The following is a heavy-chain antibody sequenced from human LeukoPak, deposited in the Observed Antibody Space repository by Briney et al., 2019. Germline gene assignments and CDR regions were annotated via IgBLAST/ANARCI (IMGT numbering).Heavy chain of an antibody. CDR1: GYTFTGYY. D-gene: IGHD2-8*01. V-gene: IGHV1-69*13. J-gene: IGHJ6*03. Sequence: ASVKVSCKASGYTFTGYYMHWARQAPGQGLEWMGGIIPIFGTANYAQKFQGRVTITADESTSTAYMELSSLRSEDTAVYYCARTTIITTNGPSYYYMDVWGKGTTVTISS. CDR3: ARTTIITTNGPSYYYMDV. CDR2: IIPIFGTA.